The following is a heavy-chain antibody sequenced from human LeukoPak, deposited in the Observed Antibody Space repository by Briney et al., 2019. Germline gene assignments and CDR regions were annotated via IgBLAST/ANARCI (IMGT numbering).Heavy chain of an antibody. Sequence: GESLKISCKCSGYRFSSYWIGWVRQLPGKGLEWMGIIFPSDSDTTYSPSFQGQVTISADKSISTAYLQWSSLKASDTAMYYCARLPYCGGDCYPNWFDPWGQGTLVTVSS. V-gene: IGHV5-51*01. CDR3: ARLPYCGGDCYPNWFDP. CDR1: GYRFSSYW. D-gene: IGHD2-21*02. CDR2: IFPSDSDT. J-gene: IGHJ5*02.